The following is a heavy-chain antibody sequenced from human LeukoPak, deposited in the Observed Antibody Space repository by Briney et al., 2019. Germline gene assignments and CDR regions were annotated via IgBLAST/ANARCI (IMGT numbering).Heavy chain of an antibody. D-gene: IGHD4-17*01. V-gene: IGHV3-30*18. CDR1: GFSFSSYG. Sequence: PGRSLRLSCAASGFSFSSYGMHWVRQAPGKGLDWVAVISYDGGTKIYADAVKGRFTISRDNSKNTLHLQMDSLRTADTAVYYCAKEMTAMTSRTFDIWGQGTMVTVSS. CDR2: ISYDGGTK. CDR3: AKEMTAMTSRTFDI. J-gene: IGHJ3*02.